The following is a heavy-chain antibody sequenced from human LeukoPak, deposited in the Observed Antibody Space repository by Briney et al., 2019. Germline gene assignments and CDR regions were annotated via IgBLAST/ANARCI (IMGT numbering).Heavy chain of an antibody. D-gene: IGHD2-21*01. CDR3: ARSLWPEDY. CDR1: GFTFSSYW. V-gene: IGHV3-7*01. Sequence: PGGSLRLSCAASGFTFSSYWMSWVRQAPGKGLEWVANIEEDGSDKYYVVSVKGRFTISRDNAKDSVYLQMDSLRAEDSAVYYCARSLWPEDYWGQGTLVTVSS. J-gene: IGHJ4*02. CDR2: IEEDGSDK.